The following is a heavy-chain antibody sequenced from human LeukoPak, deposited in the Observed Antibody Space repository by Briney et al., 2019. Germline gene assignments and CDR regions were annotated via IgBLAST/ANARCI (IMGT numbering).Heavy chain of an antibody. Sequence: AETLSLTCAVYGGSFSGYYWSWIRQPPGKGLEWIGEINHSGSTNYNPSLKSRVTISVDTSKNQFSLKLSSVTAADTAVYYCAREPRYCSGTNCYRGGYMDVWGKGTTVTVSS. J-gene: IGHJ6*03. CDR2: INHSGST. V-gene: IGHV4-34*01. CDR1: GGSFSGYY. CDR3: AREPRYCSGTNCYRGGYMDV. D-gene: IGHD2-15*01.